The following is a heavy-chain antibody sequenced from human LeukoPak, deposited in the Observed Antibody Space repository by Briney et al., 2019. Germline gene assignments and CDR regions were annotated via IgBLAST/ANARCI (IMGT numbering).Heavy chain of an antibody. CDR2: INPSSGYT. CDR1: GYTFTSYY. CDR3: ARVAAYDLGY. Sequence: ASVRVSCKASGYTFTSYYMHWVRQAPGQGLELMVLINPSSGYTTYAHKFQGRVTMTWDTSTSTVYMDVSSLRSEDTAIYYCARVAAYDLGYWGQGSLVTVSS. V-gene: IGHV1-46*01. J-gene: IGHJ4*02. D-gene: IGHD3-22*01.